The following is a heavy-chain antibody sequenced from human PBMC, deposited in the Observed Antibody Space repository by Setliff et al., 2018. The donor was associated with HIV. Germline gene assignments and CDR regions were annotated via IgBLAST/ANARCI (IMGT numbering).Heavy chain of an antibody. CDR1: GFTFSSYG. J-gene: IGHJ6*03. CDR2: IWYDGSNK. V-gene: IGHV3-33*08. Sequence: GGSLRLSCAASGFTFSSYGMHWVRQAPGKGLEWVAVIWYDGSNKYYADSVKGRFTISRDNSKNTLYLQINSLRIEDSGAYYCANSYSASGNYHYYDYLDVWGKGTTVTVSS. D-gene: IGHD3-10*01. CDR3: ANSYSASGNYHYYDYLDV.